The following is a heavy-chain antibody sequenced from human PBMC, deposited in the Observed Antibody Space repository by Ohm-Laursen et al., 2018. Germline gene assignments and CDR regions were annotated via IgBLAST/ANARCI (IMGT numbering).Heavy chain of an antibody. CDR2: INPNSGGT. CDR1: GYTFTGYY. D-gene: IGHD1-26*01. Sequence: ASVKVSCKASGYTFTGYYMHWVRQAPGQGLEWMGWINPNSGGTNYAQKFQGRVTMTRDTSISTAYMELSRLRSDDTAVYYCARVDASGSYYWFDPWGQGTPVTVSS. V-gene: IGHV1-2*02. CDR3: ARVDASGSYYWFDP. J-gene: IGHJ5*02.